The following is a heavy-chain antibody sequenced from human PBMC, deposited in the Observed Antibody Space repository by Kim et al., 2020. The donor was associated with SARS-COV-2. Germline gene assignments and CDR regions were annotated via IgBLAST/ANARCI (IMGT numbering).Heavy chain of an antibody. D-gene: IGHD3-22*01. V-gene: IGHV4-39*01. J-gene: IGHJ4*02. CDR3: ARVVVITPDFDY. Sequence: HPSLKRRVTISVDTSKNQFSLKLSSVTAADPAVYYGARVVVITPDFDYWGQGTLVTVSS.